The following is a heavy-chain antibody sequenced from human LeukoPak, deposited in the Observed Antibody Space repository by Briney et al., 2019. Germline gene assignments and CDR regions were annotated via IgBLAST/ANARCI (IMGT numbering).Heavy chain of an antibody. CDR1: GFTFSSYG. CDR3: AKGKDLQWPASYYFDY. CDR2: IWCDGSNK. J-gene: IGHJ4*02. D-gene: IGHD6-19*01. Sequence: GGSLRLSCAASGFTFSSYGMHWVRQAPGKGLEWVAVIWCDGSNKYYADSVKGRFTISRDNSKNTLYLQMNSLRAEDTAVCYCAKGKDLQWPASYYFDYWGQGTLVTVSS. V-gene: IGHV3-33*06.